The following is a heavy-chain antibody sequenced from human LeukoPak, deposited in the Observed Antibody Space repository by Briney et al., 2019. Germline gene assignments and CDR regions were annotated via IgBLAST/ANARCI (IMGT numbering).Heavy chain of an antibody. CDR1: GYTFTSYY. J-gene: IGHJ4*02. CDR3: ARNQAPDY. V-gene: IGHV1-46*01. CDR2: NNPSGGSK. Sequence: ASVKVSCKASGYTFTSYYMHWVRQAPGQGLEWMGINNPSGGSKSYAVKFQSRVTMTSDTTTSTVYMELSSLRSEDTAVYYCARNQAPDYWGQGTLVTVSS.